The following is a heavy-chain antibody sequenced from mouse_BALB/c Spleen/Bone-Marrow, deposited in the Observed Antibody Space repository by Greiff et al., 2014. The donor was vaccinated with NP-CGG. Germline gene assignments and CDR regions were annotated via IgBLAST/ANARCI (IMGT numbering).Heavy chain of an antibody. V-gene: IGHV5-17*02. CDR2: ISSGTSTI. CDR1: GFTFSSSG. J-gene: IGHJ4*01. CDR3: ARDDGYYIRNAMDY. D-gene: IGHD2-3*01. Sequence: EVQVVESGGGLVQPGGSRKLSCAASGFTFSSSGMHWVRQAPERGLEWVAYISSGTSTIYYADTVKGRFTISRDNPKNTLFLQMTSLRSEDTAIYYCARDDGYYIRNAMDYWGQGTSVTVSS.